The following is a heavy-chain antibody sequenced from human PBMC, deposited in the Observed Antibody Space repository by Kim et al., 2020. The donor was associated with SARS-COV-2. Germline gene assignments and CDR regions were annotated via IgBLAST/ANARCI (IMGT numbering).Heavy chain of an antibody. CDR1: GFTFGDYA. V-gene: IGHV3-9*01. J-gene: IGHJ6*02. Sequence: GGSLRLSCAASGFTFGDYAMHWVRQAPGKGLEWVSGISWNSGSIDYADSVKGRFTISRDNAKNSLYLQMNSLRAEDTALYYCAKDLPGTIFVAYGMHVWCRGPAVTVPS. CDR2: ISWNSGSI. D-gene: IGHD3-3*01. CDR3: AKDLPGTIFVAYGMHV.